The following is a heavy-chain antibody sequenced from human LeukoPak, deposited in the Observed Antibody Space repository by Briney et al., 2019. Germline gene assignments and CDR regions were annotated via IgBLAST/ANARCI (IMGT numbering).Heavy chain of an antibody. CDR2: ISSSGSTI. CDR3: ARDRIVVVGDYYYYGMDV. D-gene: IGHD2-15*01. J-gene: IGHJ6*02. CDR1: GFTFSSYE. V-gene: IGHV3-48*03. Sequence: GGSLRLSCAASGFTFSSYEMNWVRQAPGKGLEWVSYISSSGSTIYYADSVKGRFTIPRDNAKNSLYLQMNSLRAEDTAVYYCARDRIVVVGDYYYYGMDVWGQGTTVTVSS.